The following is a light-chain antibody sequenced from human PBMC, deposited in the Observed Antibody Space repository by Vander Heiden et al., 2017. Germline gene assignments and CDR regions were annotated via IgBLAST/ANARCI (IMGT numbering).Light chain of an antibody. V-gene: IGLV1-40*01. CDR1: SYNIGAGHE. CDR3: QSYDSSLSGWGV. J-gene: IGLJ2*01. Sequence: QSVLTQPPSVSGAPGQRVPITCPGSSYNIGAGHEEHRYQQLPGPAPKLLIYGNSNRPSGVPDRFSGSKSGTSASLAITGLQAEDEADYYCQSYDSSLSGWGVFGGGTKLTVL. CDR2: GNS.